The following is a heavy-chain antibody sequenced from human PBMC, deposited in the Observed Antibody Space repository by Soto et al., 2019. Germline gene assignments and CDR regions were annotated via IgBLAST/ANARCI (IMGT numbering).Heavy chain of an antibody. CDR2: IHPRDSDT. Sequence: PGESLKISCKGSGYTFTYWIAWVRQMPGKGLEWMGIIHPRDSDTRYSPSFQGQVTISVDKSISTAYLQWSSLRASDTAMYYCARQHGAAEFFFDSWAQGTPVTGSS. J-gene: IGHJ4*02. CDR1: GYTFTYW. V-gene: IGHV5-51*01. CDR3: ARQHGAAEFFFDS. D-gene: IGHD3-16*01.